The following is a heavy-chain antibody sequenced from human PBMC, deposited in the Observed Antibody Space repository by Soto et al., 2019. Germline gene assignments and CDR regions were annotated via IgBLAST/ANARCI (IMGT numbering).Heavy chain of an antibody. CDR1: GYTFTGYY. CDR2: INPNSGGT. D-gene: IGHD6-19*01. J-gene: IGHJ6*02. Sequence: QVQLVQSGAEVKKPGASVKVSCKASGYTFTGYYMHWVRQAPGQGLEWMGWINPNSGGTNYAQKFQGRVTMTRDTSISTAYMELSRLRSDDKAVYYCAREERVPVGGGAYYYYGMDVWGQGTTVTVSS. CDR3: AREERVPVGGGAYYYYGMDV. V-gene: IGHV1-2*02.